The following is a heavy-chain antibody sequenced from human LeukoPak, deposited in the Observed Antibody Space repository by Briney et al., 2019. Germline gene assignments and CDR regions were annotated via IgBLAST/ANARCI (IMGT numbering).Heavy chain of an antibody. V-gene: IGHV3-21*01. CDR1: GFTFSSYS. CDR3: AREVVVPAAILLEYYYYGMDV. J-gene: IGHJ6*02. Sequence: GGSLRLSCAASGFTFSSYSMNWVRQAPGKGLEWVSSISSSSYIYYADSVKGRFTISRDNAKNSLYLQMNSLRAEDTAVYYCAREVVVPAAILLEYYYYGMDVWGQGTTVTVSS. CDR2: ISSSSYI. D-gene: IGHD2-2*02.